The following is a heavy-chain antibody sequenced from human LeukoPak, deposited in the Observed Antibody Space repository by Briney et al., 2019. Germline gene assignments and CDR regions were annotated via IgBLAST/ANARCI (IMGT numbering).Heavy chain of an antibody. CDR2: INPNSGGT. CDR1: GYTFTGYY. CDR3: ARDLYYYDSSGYYQDY. Sequence: ASVKVSCKASGYTFTGYYMHWVRQAPGQGLEWTGWINPNSGGTNYAQKFQGRVTMTRDTSISTAYMELSRLRSDDTAVYYCARDLYYYDSSGYYQDYWGQGTLVTVSS. J-gene: IGHJ4*02. D-gene: IGHD3-22*01. V-gene: IGHV1-2*02.